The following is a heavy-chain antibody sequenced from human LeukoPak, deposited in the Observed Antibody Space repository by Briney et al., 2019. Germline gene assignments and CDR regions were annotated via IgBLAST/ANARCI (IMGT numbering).Heavy chain of an antibody. D-gene: IGHD6-13*01. V-gene: IGHV1-8*01. CDR2: MNPNRGNT. CDR3: AREGYSSSEYGMDV. Sequence: ASVKVSCKASGYTFTSYDINWVRQATGQGLEWMGWMNPNRGNTGYAQKFQGRVTMTRNTSISTAYMELSSLRSEDTAVYYCAREGYSSSEYGMDVWGQGTTVTVSS. CDR1: GYTFTSYD. J-gene: IGHJ6*02.